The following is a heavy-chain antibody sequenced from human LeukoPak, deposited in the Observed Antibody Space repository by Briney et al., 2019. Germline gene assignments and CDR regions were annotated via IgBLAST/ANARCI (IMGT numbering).Heavy chain of an antibody. CDR1: GFTFSSYG. V-gene: IGHV3-30*18. CDR2: ISYDGSNK. CDR3: AKDAVPAAMGEYFFDY. D-gene: IGHD2-2*01. J-gene: IGHJ4*02. Sequence: GGSLRLSCAASGFTFSSYGMHWVRQAPGKGLEWVAVISYDGSNKYYADSVKGRFTISRDNSKNTLYLQMNSLRAEDTAVYYCAKDAVPAAMGEYFFDYWGQGTLVTVSS.